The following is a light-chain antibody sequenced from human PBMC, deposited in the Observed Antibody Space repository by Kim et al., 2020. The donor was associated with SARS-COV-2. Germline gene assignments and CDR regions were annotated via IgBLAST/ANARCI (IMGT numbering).Light chain of an antibody. V-gene: IGLV3-1*01. CDR1: KLGEKY. CDR2: QDN. Sequence: SYELTQPPSVSVSPGQTASITCSGDKLGEKYACWYQQKPGQSPVLVISQDNKRPSGTPERFSGSNSGNTATLTISGTQPMDEADYYCQAWDSSTHVVFGGGTQLTV. J-gene: IGLJ2*01. CDR3: QAWDSSTHVV.